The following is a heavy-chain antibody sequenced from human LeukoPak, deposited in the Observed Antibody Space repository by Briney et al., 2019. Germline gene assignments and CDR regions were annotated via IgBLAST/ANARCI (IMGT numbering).Heavy chain of an antibody. CDR1: GVSISSYY. V-gene: IGHV4-4*07. D-gene: IGHD6-19*01. Sequence: SETLSLTCTVSGVSISSYYWSWIRQPAGKGLEWIGRIYTSGSTNYNPSLKSRVTMSVDTSKNQFSLKLSSVTAADTAVYYCARDSPSQQWLVPGRYDAFDIWGQGTMVTVSS. CDR2: IYTSGST. CDR3: ARDSPSQQWLVPGRYDAFDI. J-gene: IGHJ3*02.